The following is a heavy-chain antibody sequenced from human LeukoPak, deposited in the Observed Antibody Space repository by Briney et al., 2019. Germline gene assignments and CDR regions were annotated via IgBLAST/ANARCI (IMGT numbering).Heavy chain of an antibody. CDR3: AKTGSGWYSPHLDY. J-gene: IGHJ4*02. D-gene: IGHD6-19*01. V-gene: IGHV3-30*18. Sequence: GGSLRLSCAASGFTFSSYAMSWVRQAPGKGLEWVAVISYDGSNKYYADSVKGRFTISRDNSKNTLYLQMNSLRAEDTAVYYCAKTGSGWYSPHLDYWGQGTLVTVSS. CDR1: GFTFSSYA. CDR2: ISYDGSNK.